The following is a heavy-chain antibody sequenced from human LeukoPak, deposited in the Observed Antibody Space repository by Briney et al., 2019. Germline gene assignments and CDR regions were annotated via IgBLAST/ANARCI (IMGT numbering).Heavy chain of an antibody. Sequence: GGSLRLSCAASGFTFSSYAMHWVRQAPGKGLEWVAVISYDGSNKYYADSVKGRFTISRDNSKNTLYLQMNSLRAEDTAVYYCVIYPDGGGIRDAFDIWGQGTMVTVSS. V-gene: IGHV3-30-3*01. J-gene: IGHJ3*02. D-gene: IGHD5-24*01. CDR3: VIYPDGGGIRDAFDI. CDR2: ISYDGSNK. CDR1: GFTFSSYA.